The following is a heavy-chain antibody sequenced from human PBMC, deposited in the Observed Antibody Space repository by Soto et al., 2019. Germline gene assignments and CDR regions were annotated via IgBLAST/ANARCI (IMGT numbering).Heavy chain of an antibody. J-gene: IGHJ1*01. Sequence: GGSLSLSCAASGFTFSSYAMSWVRQAPGKGLEWVSAISGSGGSTYYADSVKGRFTISRDNSKNTLYLQMNSLRAGDTAVYYCASPPGIAVPDFQHWGQGTLVTVSS. CDR3: ASPPGIAVPDFQH. D-gene: IGHD6-19*01. CDR1: GFTFSSYA. V-gene: IGHV3-23*01. CDR2: ISGSGGST.